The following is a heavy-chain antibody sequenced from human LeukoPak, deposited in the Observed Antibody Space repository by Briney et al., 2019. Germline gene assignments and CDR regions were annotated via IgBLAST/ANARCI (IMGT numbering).Heavy chain of an antibody. CDR1: GGSISSYY. D-gene: IGHD1-1*01. J-gene: IGHJ4*02. CDR3: ASLNWNDRDY. V-gene: IGHV4-59*01. CDR2: IYYSGST. Sequence: SETPSLTCTVSGGSISSYYWSWIRQPPGKGLEWIGYIYYSGSTNYNPSLKSRVTISVDTSKNQFSLKLSSVTAADTAVYYCASLNWNDRDYWGQGTLVTVSS.